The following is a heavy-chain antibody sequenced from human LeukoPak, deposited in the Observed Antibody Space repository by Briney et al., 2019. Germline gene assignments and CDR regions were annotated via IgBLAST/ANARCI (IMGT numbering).Heavy chain of an antibody. CDR2: ISGDGGST. D-gene: IGHD6-13*01. J-gene: IGHJ4*02. Sequence: GGSLRLFCAASGFSFDTYAMTWVRQAPGEGLEWVSGISGDGGSTYYAVSVKGRFTISRDNSKNTLYLQMNGLRPEDTAVYYCTLGSLYSSNWYGDYWGQGTLVTVSS. V-gene: IGHV3-23*01. CDR3: TLGSLYSSNWYGDY. CDR1: GFSFDTYA.